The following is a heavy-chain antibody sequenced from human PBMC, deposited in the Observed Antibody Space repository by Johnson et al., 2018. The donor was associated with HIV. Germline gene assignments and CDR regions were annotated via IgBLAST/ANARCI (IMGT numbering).Heavy chain of an antibody. CDR2: IYSGGST. V-gene: IGHV3-66*01. CDR1: GFTVSRNY. CDR3: ALKQLGTMDDAFDI. D-gene: IGHD6-13*01. Sequence: MQLVESGGGLVQPGGSLRLSCAASGFTVSRNYMSWVRQAPGKGLEWVSVIYSGGSTYHADSVKGRFTISRDNSKNTLDLQMNSLRAEDTAVYYCALKQLGTMDDAFDIWGQGTMVTVSS. J-gene: IGHJ3*02.